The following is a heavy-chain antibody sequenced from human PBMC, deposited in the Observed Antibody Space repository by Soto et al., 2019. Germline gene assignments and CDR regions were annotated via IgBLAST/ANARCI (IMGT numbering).Heavy chain of an antibody. CDR2: ISGSGGST. CDR1: GFTFSSYT. CDR3: AKEFMVRGVIINYFDY. V-gene: IGHV3-23*01. J-gene: IGHJ4*02. D-gene: IGHD3-10*01. Sequence: LSCAASGFTFSSYTMSWFRRAPGKGLEWVSAISGSGGSTYYADSVKGRFTISRDNSKNTLYLQMNSLRAEDTAVYYCAKEFMVRGVIINYFDYWGQGTLVTVSS.